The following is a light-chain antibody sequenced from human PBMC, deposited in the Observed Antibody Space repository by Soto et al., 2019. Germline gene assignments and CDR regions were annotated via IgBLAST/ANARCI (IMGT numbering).Light chain of an antibody. CDR1: SADVGGYNF. V-gene: IGLV2-14*03. Sequence: QSALTQPASVSGSPGQSITISCTGTSADVGGYNFVSWYQHHPGKAPKLMIYDVSNRPSGVSNRFSGSKSANTASLTISGLQAEDEADYCCSSYTSSRTHVVFGGGTKLTVL. CDR2: DVS. J-gene: IGLJ2*01. CDR3: SSYTSSRTHVV.